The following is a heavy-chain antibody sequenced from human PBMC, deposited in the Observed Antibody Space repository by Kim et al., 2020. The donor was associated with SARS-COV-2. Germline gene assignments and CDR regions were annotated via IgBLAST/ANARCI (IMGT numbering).Heavy chain of an antibody. V-gene: IGHV5-51*01. D-gene: IGHD3-10*01. CDR3: VRSATIIRRITFDL. CDR1: GFDFTSYW. Sequence: GESLKISCKASGFDFTSYWIGWVRQTPGKGLEWMGIIYPRDSDTRYSPSFEGQVTISADKSVDTAYLQCSSLKASDTAIYYCVRSATIIRRITFDLWGQGTLVTVSS. J-gene: IGHJ4*02. CDR2: IYPRDSDT.